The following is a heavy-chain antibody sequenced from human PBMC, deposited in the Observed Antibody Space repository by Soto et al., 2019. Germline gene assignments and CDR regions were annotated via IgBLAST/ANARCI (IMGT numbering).Heavy chain of an antibody. V-gene: IGHV3-30*18. J-gene: IGHJ3*02. CDR2: ISYDGSNK. D-gene: IGHD5-18*01. CDR3: AKEADTAMVCDI. CDR1: GFTFSSYG. Sequence: QVQLVESGGGVVQPGRSLRVSCAGSGFTFSSYGIHWVRQAPGKGLEWVAVISYDGSNKYYADSVKGRFTISRDNSKNTVYLQMDILGTEDTAVYYCAKEADTAMVCDIWGQGTMVTVSS.